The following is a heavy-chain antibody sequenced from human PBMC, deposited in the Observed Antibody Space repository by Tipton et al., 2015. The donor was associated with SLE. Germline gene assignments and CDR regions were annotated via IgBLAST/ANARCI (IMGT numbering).Heavy chain of an antibody. CDR3: ARRRGGYAGFDL. J-gene: IGHJ2*01. V-gene: IGHV4-59*12. Sequence: LRLSCTVSGGSISSYYWSWIRQPPGKGLEWIGYIYYSGNTNYNPSLKSRVTISVDTSKNQFSLKLSSVTAADTAVYYCARRRGGYAGFDLWGRGTLVTVSS. D-gene: IGHD5-12*01. CDR1: GGSISSYY. CDR2: IYYSGNT.